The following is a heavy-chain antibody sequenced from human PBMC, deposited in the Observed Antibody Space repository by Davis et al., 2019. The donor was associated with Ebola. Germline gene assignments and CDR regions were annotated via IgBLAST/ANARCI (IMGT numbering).Heavy chain of an antibody. CDR1: GGSISSSNW. CDR2: IYHSGST. D-gene: IGHD6-13*01. CDR3: TTGYSSSWYSMARPMDV. V-gene: IGHV4-4*02. J-gene: IGHJ6*02. Sequence: SETLSLTCAVSGGSISSSNWWSWVRQPPGKGLEWIGEIYHSGSTNYNPSLKSRVTISVDKSKNQFSLKLSSVTAEDTAVYYCTTGYSSSWYSMARPMDVWGQGTTVTVSS.